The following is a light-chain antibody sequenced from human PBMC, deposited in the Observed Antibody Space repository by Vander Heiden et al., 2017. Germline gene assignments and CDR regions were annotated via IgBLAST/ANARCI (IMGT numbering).Light chain of an antibody. Sequence: IQITQSPSSLSASVGDRVTITCRASQSISSYLNWYQQKPGKAPKLLIYAASSLQSGVPSRFSGSGAGTDFTITISSLQPEDFATYYCQQSYSTPYTFGQGTKLEIK. J-gene: IGKJ2*01. CDR3: QQSYSTPYT. V-gene: IGKV1-39*01. CDR2: AAS. CDR1: QSISSY.